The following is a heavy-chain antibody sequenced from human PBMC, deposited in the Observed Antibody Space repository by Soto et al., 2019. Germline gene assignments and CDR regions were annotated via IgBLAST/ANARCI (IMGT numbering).Heavy chain of an antibody. D-gene: IGHD3-22*01. Sequence: GGSLRLSCAASGFTFSSYAMSWVRQAPGKGLEWVSAISGSGGSTYYADSVKGRFTISRDNSKNTLYLQMNSLRAEETAVYYCAKRVVVVIKYYYGMDVWGQGTTVTVSS. J-gene: IGHJ6*02. CDR2: ISGSGGST. CDR1: GFTFSSYA. V-gene: IGHV3-23*01. CDR3: AKRVVVVIKYYYGMDV.